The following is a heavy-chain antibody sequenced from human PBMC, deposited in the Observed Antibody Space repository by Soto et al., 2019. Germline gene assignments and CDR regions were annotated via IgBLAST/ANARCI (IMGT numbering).Heavy chain of an antibody. J-gene: IGHJ4*02. Sequence: PLSDPCSVGGGSSSSRNYYCSRIRQPPGKGLEWIGFISYSGSTYYSTSLKSRVTISVDTSKSQFSLNLSFVTAADTAVYYCATMGTPATGLYFFDYWGQGSLVTVSS. V-gene: IGHV4-30-4*08. D-gene: IGHD2-15*01. CDR3: ATMGTPATGLYFFDY. CDR2: ISYSGST. CDR1: GGSSSSRNYY.